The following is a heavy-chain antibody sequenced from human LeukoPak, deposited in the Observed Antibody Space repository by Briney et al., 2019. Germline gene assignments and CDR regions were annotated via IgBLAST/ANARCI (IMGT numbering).Heavy chain of an antibody. CDR1: GFTLSNFW. D-gene: IGHD5-24*01. CDR3: VRGGGRDGYFY. Sequence: PGGSLRLSCAASGFTLSNFWMSWVRQAPGEGLECVAHIRQDGNEQYYVDSVEGRFTVSRDNTKNSLFLQMNSLRAEDTAVYYCVRGGGRDGYFYWGQGTLVTVSS. CDR2: IRQDGNEQ. J-gene: IGHJ4*02. V-gene: IGHV3-7*01.